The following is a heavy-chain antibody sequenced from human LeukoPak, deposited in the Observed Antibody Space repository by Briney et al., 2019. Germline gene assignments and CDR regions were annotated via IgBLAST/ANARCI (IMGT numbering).Heavy chain of an antibody. CDR1: GYTFIAYY. J-gene: IGHJ4*02. V-gene: IGHV1-2*02. Sequence: ASVKVSCKASGYTFIAYYMHWVRQAPGQGLEWMGWINPNSGGTNYAQKFQGRVTMTRDMSTSTVYMELSSLRSEDTAVYYCARPGGSSWYQFDYWGQGTLVTVSS. CDR3: ARPGGSSWYQFDY. D-gene: IGHD6-13*01. CDR2: INPNSGGT.